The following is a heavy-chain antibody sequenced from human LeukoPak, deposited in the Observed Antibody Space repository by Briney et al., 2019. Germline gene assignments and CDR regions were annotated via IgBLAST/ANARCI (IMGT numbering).Heavy chain of an antibody. V-gene: IGHV3-23*01. D-gene: IGHD2-2*01. CDR3: AKPYCSSTSCAETYYYYYMDV. CDR2: ISGSGGST. J-gene: IGHJ6*03. Sequence: GRSLRLSCAASGFTFSSYAMSWVRQAPGKGLEWVSAISGSGGSTYYADSVKGRFTISRDNSKNTLYLQMNSLRAEDTAVYYCAKPYCSSTSCAETYYYYYMDVWSKGTTVTVSS. CDR1: GFTFSSYA.